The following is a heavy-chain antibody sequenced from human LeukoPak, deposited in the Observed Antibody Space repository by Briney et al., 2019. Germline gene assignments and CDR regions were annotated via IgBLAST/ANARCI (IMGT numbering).Heavy chain of an antibody. V-gene: IGHV3-23*01. CDR2: ISGSGGST. CDR1: GFTFSSYA. CDR3: AKPMESRGSGGWAFDI. J-gene: IGHJ3*02. Sequence: PGGSLRLSCAASGFTFSSYAMSWVRQAPGKGLEWVSAISGSGGSTYYADSVKGRFTISRDNSKNTLYLQMNSLRAEDTAVYYCAKPMESRGSGGWAFDIWGQGTMVTVSS. D-gene: IGHD3-10*01.